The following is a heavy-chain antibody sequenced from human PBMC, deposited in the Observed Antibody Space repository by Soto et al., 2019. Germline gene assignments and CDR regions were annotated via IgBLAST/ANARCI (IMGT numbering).Heavy chain of an antibody. CDR1: GGSFSGYY. CDR2: INHSGST. V-gene: IGHV4-34*01. J-gene: IGHJ5*02. D-gene: IGHD7-27*01. CDR3: ARELGWFDP. Sequence: SETLSLTCAVYGGSFSGYYWSWIRQPPGKGLEWIGEINHSGSTNYNPSIKSRVTISVDTSKNQFSLKLSSVTAADTAVYYCARELGWFDPWGQGTLVTVSS.